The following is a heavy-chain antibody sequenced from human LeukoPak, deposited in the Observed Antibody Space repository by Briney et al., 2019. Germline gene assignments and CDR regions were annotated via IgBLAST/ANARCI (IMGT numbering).Heavy chain of an antibody. D-gene: IGHD3-22*01. Sequence: GGSLRLSCAASGFTLSSYGMHWVRQAPGKGLEWVAVISYDGSNKYYADSVKGRFTISRDNSKNTLYLQMNSLRAEDTAVYYCAKGGASGYYDSSGYYSSPSSTDAFDIWGQGTMVTVSS. CDR3: AKGGASGYYDSSGYYSSPSSTDAFDI. CDR2: ISYDGSNK. V-gene: IGHV3-30*18. J-gene: IGHJ3*02. CDR1: GFTLSSYG.